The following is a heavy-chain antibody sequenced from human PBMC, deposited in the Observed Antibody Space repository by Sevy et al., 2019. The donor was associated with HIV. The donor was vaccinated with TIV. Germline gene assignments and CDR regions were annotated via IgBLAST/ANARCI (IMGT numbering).Heavy chain of an antibody. CDR3: AGGGYDSSGSFDAFDI. V-gene: IGHV3-23*01. J-gene: IGHJ3*02. D-gene: IGHD3-22*01. CDR2: IYGSSGGT. Sequence: GGSLRLSCKPSGFTFISYAMSWVRQAPGKGLEWVSTIYGSSGGTYYADSVKGRFTISRDNSKNTLYLQMNSLGTEDTAVYYCAGGGYDSSGSFDAFDIWGQGTMVTVSS. CDR1: GFTFISYA.